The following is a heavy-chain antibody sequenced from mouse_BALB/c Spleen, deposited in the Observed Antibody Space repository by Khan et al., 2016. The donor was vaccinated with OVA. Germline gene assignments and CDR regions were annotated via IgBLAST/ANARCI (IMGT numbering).Heavy chain of an antibody. J-gene: IGHJ3*01. V-gene: IGHV1-4*01. Sequence: QVRLQQSGAELARPEASVKMSCKASGYTFTTYTMHWVKQRPGQGLEWIGYINPSNGYTNYNQKFKDKSTLTADKSSSTAYMQLSSLTSDYSAVYYCAREGAYYRSDGWFSYWGQGTLVTVSA. CDR3: AREGAYYRSDGWFSY. CDR1: GYTFTTYT. CDR2: INPSNGYT. D-gene: IGHD2-14*01.